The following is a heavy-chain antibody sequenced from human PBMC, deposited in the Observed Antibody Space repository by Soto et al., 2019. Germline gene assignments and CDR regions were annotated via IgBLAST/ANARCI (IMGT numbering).Heavy chain of an antibody. J-gene: IGHJ5*02. V-gene: IGHV3-48*03. CDR3: ARETAMVTGWFDP. CDR2: ISSSGSTI. Sequence: GGSLRLSCAASGFTFSSYEMNWVRQAPGKGLEWVSYISSSGSTIYYADSVKGRFTISRDNAKNSLYLQMNSLRAEDTAVYYCARETAMVTGWFDPWGQGTLVTVSS. CDR1: GFTFSSYE. D-gene: IGHD5-18*01.